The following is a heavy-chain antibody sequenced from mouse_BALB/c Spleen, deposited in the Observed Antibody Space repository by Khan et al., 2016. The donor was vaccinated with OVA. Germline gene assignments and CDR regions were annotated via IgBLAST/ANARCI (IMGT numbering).Heavy chain of an antibody. Sequence: VQLQQSGPELVKPGASVKISCKASGYTFTDYNMDWVKQSHGKSLEWIGYIYPNNGGTGYNQKFKTKAALTVDISSSTAYMELRSLTSEDSAVYYCARSGYGSFAYWGHGTLVTVSA. CDR1: GYTFTDYN. CDR2: IYPNNGGT. D-gene: IGHD1-2*01. V-gene: IGHV1S29*02. J-gene: IGHJ3*01. CDR3: ARSGYGSFAY.